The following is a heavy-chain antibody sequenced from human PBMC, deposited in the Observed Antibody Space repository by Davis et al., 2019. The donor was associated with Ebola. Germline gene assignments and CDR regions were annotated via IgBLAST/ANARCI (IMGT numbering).Heavy chain of an antibody. CDR1: GFTFKTYA. D-gene: IGHD5-12*01. V-gene: IGHV4-34*01. CDR2: IHHSGTT. CDR3: ARGRRSAYDLDF. J-gene: IGHJ4*02. Sequence: MPGGSLRLSCAASGFTFKTYAMSWVRQPPGKGLEWIANIHHSGTTFYNPSLKSRVTISVDTSKNQFSLKMTSVTAADTAVYYCARGRRSAYDLDFWGQGNLVTVSS.